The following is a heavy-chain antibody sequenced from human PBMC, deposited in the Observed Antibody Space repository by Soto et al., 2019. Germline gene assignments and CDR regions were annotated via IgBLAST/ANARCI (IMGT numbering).Heavy chain of an antibody. CDR2: INPNSGGT. J-gene: IGHJ6*02. CDR1: GYTFTGYY. Sequence: ASVKVSCKASGYTFTGYYMHWVRQAPGQGLEWMGWINPNSGGTNYAQKFQGWVTMTRDTFISTAYMELSRLRSDDTAVYYCARDLAPLYGGNSLYYYYGMDVWGQGTTVTVSS. V-gene: IGHV1-2*04. CDR3: ARDLAPLYGGNSLYYYYGMDV. D-gene: IGHD4-17*01.